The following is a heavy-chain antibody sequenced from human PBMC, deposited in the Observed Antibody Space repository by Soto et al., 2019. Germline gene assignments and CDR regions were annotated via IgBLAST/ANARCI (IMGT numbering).Heavy chain of an antibody. J-gene: IGHJ6*02. CDR3: AKYSGYDYLGMDV. D-gene: IGHD5-12*01. CDR2: IYPGDSDT. Sequence: LRESLKISCKGSGYSFTSYWIGWVRQMPGKGLEWMGIIYPGDSDTRYSPSFQGQVTISADKSISTAYLQWSSLKASDTAMYYCAKYSGYDYLGMDVWGQGTTVTVSS. V-gene: IGHV5-51*01. CDR1: GYSFTSYW.